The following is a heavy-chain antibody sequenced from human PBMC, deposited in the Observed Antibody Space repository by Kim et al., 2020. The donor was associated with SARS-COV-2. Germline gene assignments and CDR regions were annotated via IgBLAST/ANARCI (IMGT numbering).Heavy chain of an antibody. J-gene: IGHJ4*02. V-gene: IGHV3-23*01. D-gene: IGHD3-16*02. Sequence: GGSLRLSCAASGFTFSSYAMSWVRQAPGKGLEWVSAISGSGGSTYYADSVKGRFTISRDNSKNTLYLQMNSLRAEDTAVYYCAKEGAYYDYVWGSYRPAHFDYWGQGTLVTVSS. CDR3: AKEGAYYDYVWGSYRPAHFDY. CDR2: ISGSGGST. CDR1: GFTFSSYA.